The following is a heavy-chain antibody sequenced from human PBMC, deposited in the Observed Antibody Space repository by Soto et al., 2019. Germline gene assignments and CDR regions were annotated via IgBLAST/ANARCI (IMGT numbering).Heavy chain of an antibody. CDR1: GGSFSGYY. D-gene: IGHD3-10*01. V-gene: IGHV4-34*01. Sequence: PSETLSLTCAVYGGSFSGYYWSWIRQPPGKGLEWIGEINHSGSTNYNPSLKSRVTISVDTSKNQFSLKLSSVTAADTAVYYCARVSGWGPHGYWGHGTLVTVSS. CDR2: INHSGST. J-gene: IGHJ4*01. CDR3: ARVSGWGPHGY.